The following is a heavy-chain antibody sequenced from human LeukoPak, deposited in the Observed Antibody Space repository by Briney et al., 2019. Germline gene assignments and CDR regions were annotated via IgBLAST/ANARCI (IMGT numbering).Heavy chain of an antibody. V-gene: IGHV4-59*01. CDR2: ISNGGST. Sequence: PSETLSLTCTVSGGSISSYYWSWIRQPPGEGLEWIGYISNGGSTKYNPSLASRVTISVDTSKNQLSLKLSSVTAADTAVYHCVRLQPNTGEWAFDIWGQGTMVSVPS. CDR3: VRLQPNTGEWAFDI. D-gene: IGHD1-1*01. J-gene: IGHJ3*02. CDR1: GGSISSYY.